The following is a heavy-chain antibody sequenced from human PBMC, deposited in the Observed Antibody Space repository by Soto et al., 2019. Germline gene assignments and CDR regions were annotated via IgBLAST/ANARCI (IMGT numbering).Heavy chain of an antibody. D-gene: IGHD3-3*01. CDR3: AKDGDYDFWSGYLFDY. CDR2: INPNSGGT. J-gene: IGHJ4*02. Sequence: ASGKVSCKASGYTFTGYYMHWVRQAPGQGLEWMGWINPNSGGTNYAQKFQGWVTMTRDTSISTAYMELSRLRSDDTAVYYCAKDGDYDFWSGYLFDYWGQGTLVTVSS. CDR1: GYTFTGYY. V-gene: IGHV1-2*04.